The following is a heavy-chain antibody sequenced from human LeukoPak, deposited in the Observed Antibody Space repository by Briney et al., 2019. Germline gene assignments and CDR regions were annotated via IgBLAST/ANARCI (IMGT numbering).Heavy chain of an antibody. V-gene: IGHV1-69*13. CDR2: IIPIFGTA. CDR3: AREVMITFGGVIAADAFDI. CDR1: GGTFSSYA. Sequence: GASVEVSCKASGGTFSSYAISWVRQAPGQGLEWMGGIIPIFGTANYAQKFQGRVTITADESTSTAYMELSSLRSEDTAVYYCAREVMITFGGVIAADAFDIWGQGTMVTVSS. D-gene: IGHD3-16*02. J-gene: IGHJ3*02.